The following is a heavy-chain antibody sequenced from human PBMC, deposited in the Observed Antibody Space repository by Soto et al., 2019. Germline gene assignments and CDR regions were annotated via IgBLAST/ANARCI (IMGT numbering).Heavy chain of an antibody. Sequence: GGSLRLSCAASGFTFSSYGMHWVRQAPGKGLEWVAVIWYDGSNKYYADSVKGRFTISRDNSKNTLYLQMNSLRAEDTAVYYCAREFIVVVPVYGMDVWGQGTTVTVSS. D-gene: IGHD2-2*01. CDR2: IWYDGSNK. CDR3: AREFIVVVPVYGMDV. V-gene: IGHV3-33*01. J-gene: IGHJ6*02. CDR1: GFTFSSYG.